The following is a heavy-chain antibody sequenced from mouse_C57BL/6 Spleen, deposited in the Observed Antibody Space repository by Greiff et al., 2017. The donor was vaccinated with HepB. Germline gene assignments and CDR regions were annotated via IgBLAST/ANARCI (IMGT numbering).Heavy chain of an antibody. CDR3: ARVSLIYYDYDGWYFDV. CDR1: GFTFSDYY. Sequence: EVHLVESEGGLVQPGSSMKLSCTASGFTFSDYYMAWVRQVPEKGLEWVANINYDGSSTYYLDSLKSRFIISRDNAKNILYLQMSSLKSEDTATYYCARVSLIYYDYDGWYFDVGGTGTTVTVSS. J-gene: IGHJ1*03. D-gene: IGHD2-4*01. CDR2: INYDGSST. V-gene: IGHV5-16*01.